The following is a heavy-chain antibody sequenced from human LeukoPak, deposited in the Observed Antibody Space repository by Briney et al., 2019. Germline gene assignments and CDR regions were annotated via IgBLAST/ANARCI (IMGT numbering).Heavy chain of an antibody. CDR1: GFTFNRNW. J-gene: IGHJ4*02. V-gene: IGHV3-74*01. D-gene: IGHD2-15*01. CDR2: IGPDGSST. Sequence: PGGSLRLSCADSGFTFNRNWMHWVRQAPGKGLVWVSRIGPDGSSTGYADSVKGRFTISRDNAKNSLYLQMNSLRAEDTAVYYCARDSPGDIAGFDYWGQGTLVTVSS. CDR3: ARDSPGDIAGFDY.